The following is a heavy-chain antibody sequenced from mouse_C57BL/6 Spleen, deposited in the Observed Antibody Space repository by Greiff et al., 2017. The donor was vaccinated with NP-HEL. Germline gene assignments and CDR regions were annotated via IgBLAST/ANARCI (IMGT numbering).Heavy chain of an antibody. CDR2: ISSGGSYT. V-gene: IGHV5-6*01. CDR1: GFTFSSYG. J-gene: IGHJ2*01. CDR3: ARSSTMITRYYFDY. Sequence: DVQLVESGGDLVKPGGSLKLSCAASGFTFSSYGMSWVRQTPDKRLEWVATISSGGSYTYYPDSVKGRFTISRDNAKNTLYLQMSSLKSEDTAMYYCARSSTMITRYYFDYWGQGTTLTVSS. D-gene: IGHD2-4*01.